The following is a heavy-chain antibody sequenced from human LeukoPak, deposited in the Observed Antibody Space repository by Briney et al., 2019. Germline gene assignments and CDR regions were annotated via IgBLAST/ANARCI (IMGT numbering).Heavy chain of an antibody. CDR2: INHSGST. J-gene: IGHJ2*01. CDR1: GGSFSGYY. CDR3: ARLNWGSGWYFDL. Sequence: SETLSLTCAVYGGSFSGYYWSWVRQPPGKGLEWIGEINHSGSTNYNPSLRSRATISVDTSKKQCSLRLTSVAAAARAVYYCARLNWGSGWYFDLWGRGTLVTVSS. V-gene: IGHV4-34*01. D-gene: IGHD7-27*01.